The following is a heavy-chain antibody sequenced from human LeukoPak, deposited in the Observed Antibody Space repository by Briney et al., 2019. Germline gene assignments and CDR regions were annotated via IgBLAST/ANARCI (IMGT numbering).Heavy chain of an antibody. D-gene: IGHD2-2*01. CDR1: GFTVSSNY. CDR3: ARDLYCSSTSCRTSEYFQH. J-gene: IGHJ1*01. Sequence: GGSLRLSCAASGFTVSSNYMSWVRQAPGKGLEWGSVIYSGGSTYYADSVKGRFTISRDNSKNTLYLQMNSLRAEDTAVYYCARDLYCSSTSCRTSEYFQHWGQGTLVTVSS. V-gene: IGHV3-66*02. CDR2: IYSGGST.